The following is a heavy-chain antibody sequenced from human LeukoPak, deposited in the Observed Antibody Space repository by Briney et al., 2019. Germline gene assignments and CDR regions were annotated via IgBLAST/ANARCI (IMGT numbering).Heavy chain of an antibody. CDR1: GGSISSGGYY. Sequence: SETLSLTCTVSGGSISSGGYYWSWIRQHPGKGLEWIGYIYYSGSTYYNPSLKSRVTISVDTSKNQFSLKLSSVTAADTAVYCCARDRTGTSYGFRYYYGMDVWGQGTTVTVSS. CDR3: ARDRTGTSYGFRYYYGMDV. CDR2: IYYSGST. J-gene: IGHJ6*02. V-gene: IGHV4-31*03. D-gene: IGHD1-7*01.